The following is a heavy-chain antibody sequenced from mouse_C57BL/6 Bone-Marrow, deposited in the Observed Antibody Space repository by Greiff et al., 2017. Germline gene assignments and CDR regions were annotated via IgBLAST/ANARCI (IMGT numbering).Heavy chain of an antibody. J-gene: IGHJ2*01. V-gene: IGHV1-19*01. CDR1: GYTFTDYY. D-gene: IGHD4-1*01. Sequence: EVKLMESGPVLVKPGASVKMSCKASGYTFTDYYMNWVKQSHGKSLEWIGVINPYNGGTSYNQKFKGKATLTVDKSSSTAYMELNSLTSEDSAVYYCARSANWDYWGQGTTLTVSS. CDR2: INPYNGGT. CDR3: ARSANWDY.